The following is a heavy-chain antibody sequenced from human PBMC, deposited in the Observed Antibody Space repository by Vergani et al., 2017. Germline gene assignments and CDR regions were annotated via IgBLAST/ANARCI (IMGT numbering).Heavy chain of an antibody. CDR1: GFTFSSYG. Sequence: QVQLVESGGGVVQPGGSLRLSCAASGFTFSSYGMHWVRQAPGKGLEWVAFIRYDGSNKYYADSVKGRFTISRDNSKNTVYLQMNSLRAEDTAVYYCAKDYCSGGSCYSFRGRYNWFDPWGQGTLVTVSS. D-gene: IGHD2-15*01. CDR3: AKDYCSGGSCYSFRGRYNWFDP. CDR2: IRYDGSNK. J-gene: IGHJ5*02. V-gene: IGHV3-30*02.